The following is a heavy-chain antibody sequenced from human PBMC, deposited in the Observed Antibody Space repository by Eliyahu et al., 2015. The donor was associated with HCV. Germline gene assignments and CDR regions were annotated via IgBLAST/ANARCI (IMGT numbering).Heavy chain of an antibody. CDR2: LDRRGAII. Sequence: EVQLVESGGGFVQPGGSLRLSCAGSGFTYXKFEMNWVRQAPGKGLGGLAYLDRRGAIIYYADSVKGRFTVSRDNMQKLVHLQMNSLRVEDTAIYYCARGYFGITIFGGQFDHWGQGTHVNVSS. D-gene: IGHD3-3*01. CDR3: ARGYFGITIFGGQFDH. J-gene: IGHJ4*02. CDR1: GFTYXKFE. V-gene: IGHV3-48*03.